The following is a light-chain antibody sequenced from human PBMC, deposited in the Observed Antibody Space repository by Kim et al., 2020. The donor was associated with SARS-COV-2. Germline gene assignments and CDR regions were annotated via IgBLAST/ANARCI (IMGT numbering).Light chain of an antibody. CDR3: QQYDDWPPWT. J-gene: IGKJ1*01. CDR1: QSVGSN. Sequence: SPGENATLSCRASQSVGSNVAWYQQKPGQAPRLLIYAASTRATDIPARFSGSGSGTEFTLIISSLQSEDLADYFCQQYDDWPPWTFGQGTKVDIK. V-gene: IGKV3-15*01. CDR2: AAS.